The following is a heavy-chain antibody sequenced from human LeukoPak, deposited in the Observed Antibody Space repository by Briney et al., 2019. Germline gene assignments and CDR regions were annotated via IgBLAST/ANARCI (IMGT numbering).Heavy chain of an antibody. CDR3: ARAGGYSYGQTNWFDP. Sequence: PSETLSLTCAVYGGSFSGYYWSWIRQPPGKGLERIGEINHSGSTNYNPSLKSRVTISVDTSKNQFSLKLSSVTAADTAVYYCARAGGYSYGQTNWFDPWGQGTLVTVSS. CDR1: GGSFSGYY. V-gene: IGHV4-34*01. CDR2: INHSGST. D-gene: IGHD5-18*01. J-gene: IGHJ5*02.